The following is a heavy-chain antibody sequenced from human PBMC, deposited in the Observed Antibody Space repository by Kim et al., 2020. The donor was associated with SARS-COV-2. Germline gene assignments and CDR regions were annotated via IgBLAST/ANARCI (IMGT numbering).Heavy chain of an antibody. Sequence: SVKVSCKASGGTFSSYAISWVRQAPGQGLEWMGGIIPIFGTANYAQKFQGRVTITADESTSTAYMELSSLRSEDTAVYYCARDQDGSSWGYYYGMDVWGQGTTVTVSS. CDR1: GGTFSSYA. J-gene: IGHJ6*02. CDR3: ARDQDGSSWGYYYGMDV. CDR2: IIPIFGTA. D-gene: IGHD6-13*01. V-gene: IGHV1-69*13.